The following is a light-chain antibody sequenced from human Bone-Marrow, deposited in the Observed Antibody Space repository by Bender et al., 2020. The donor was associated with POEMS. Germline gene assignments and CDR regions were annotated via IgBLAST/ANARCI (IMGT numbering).Light chain of an antibody. CDR3: CSYAGTYMGV. CDR1: SSDVGYYNY. CDR2: EVN. Sequence: QSALTQPPSASGSPGQSVTISCTGTSSDVGYYNYVSWYQQYPGKVPKSIIYEVNKRPSGVPDRFSGSKSGNTASLTISGLQAEDEADYYCCSYAGTYMGVFGTGTKVTVL. V-gene: IGLV2-8*01. J-gene: IGLJ1*01.